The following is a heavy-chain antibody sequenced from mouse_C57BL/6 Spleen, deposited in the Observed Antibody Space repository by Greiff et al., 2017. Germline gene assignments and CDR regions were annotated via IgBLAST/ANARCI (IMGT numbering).Heavy chain of an antibody. CDR3: ARITTVGGD. J-gene: IGHJ4*01. V-gene: IGHV1-55*01. CDR2: IYPGSGST. CDR1: GYTFTSYW. Sequence: QVQLKESGAELVKPGASVKMSCKASGYTFTSYWITWVKQRPGQGLEWIGDIYPGSGSTNYNEKFKSKATLTVDTSSSTAYMQLSSLTSEDSAVYYCARITTVGGDWGQGTSVTVSS. D-gene: IGHD1-1*01.